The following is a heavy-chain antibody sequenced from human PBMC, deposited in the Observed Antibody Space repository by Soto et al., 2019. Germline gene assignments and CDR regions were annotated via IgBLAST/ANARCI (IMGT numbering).Heavy chain of an antibody. Sequence: GGSLRLSCAASGFTFSTYAMTWVRQLPGKGLEWVSGISGSGATTLYADSVKGRFTISRDNSKNTRYPQMNSLRDEDTAVYYCARSLVLRIAGRRDFDNWGQGTLVTVSS. CDR3: ARSLVLRIAGRRDFDN. V-gene: IGHV3-23*01. CDR2: ISGSGATT. J-gene: IGHJ4*02. D-gene: IGHD6-13*01. CDR1: GFTFSTYA.